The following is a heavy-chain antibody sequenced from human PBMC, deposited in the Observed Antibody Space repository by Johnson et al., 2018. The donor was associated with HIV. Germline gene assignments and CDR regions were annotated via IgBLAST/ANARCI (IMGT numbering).Heavy chain of an antibody. V-gene: IGHV3-66*01. CDR1: GFTVSSNY. Sequence: VQLVEYGGGVVQPGGSLRLSCAASGFTVSSNYMSWVRQAPGKGLEWVSVIYSGGSTYYADSVKGRFTISRDNSKNTLYLQMNSLRVEDTAVYYCARDGESQQLPLGDAFDFWGQGTMVTVSS. D-gene: IGHD6-13*01. J-gene: IGHJ3*01. CDR3: ARDGESQQLPLGDAFDF. CDR2: IYSGGST.